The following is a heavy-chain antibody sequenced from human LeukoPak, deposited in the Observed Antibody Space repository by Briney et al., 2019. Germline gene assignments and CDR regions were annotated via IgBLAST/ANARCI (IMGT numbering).Heavy chain of an antibody. CDR2: ITWNSGSI. CDR3: AKEDHFAS. CDR1: GFAFDDYT. J-gene: IGHJ4*02. V-gene: IGHV3-9*01. Sequence: GRSLRLSCAASGFAFDDYTMHWVRQALGKGLEWVSGITWNSGSIGYADSVRGRFTISRDNAKNSLYLEMNSLRAEDTALYYCAKEDHFASWGQGTLVTVSS.